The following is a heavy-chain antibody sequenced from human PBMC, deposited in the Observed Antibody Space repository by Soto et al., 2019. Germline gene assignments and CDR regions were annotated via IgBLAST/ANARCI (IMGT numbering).Heavy chain of an antibody. Sequence: EVQLLESGGGLVQPGGSLRLSCAASGFTFSSYAMSWVRQAPGKGLEWVSAISGSGGSTYYADSVKGRFTISRDNSKNMLYLQMNSLRAEDTAVYYCAKDYPLTRITIFGVVSDAFDIWGQGTMVTVSS. CDR1: GFTFSSYA. D-gene: IGHD3-3*01. CDR2: ISGSGGST. J-gene: IGHJ3*02. V-gene: IGHV3-23*01. CDR3: AKDYPLTRITIFGVVSDAFDI.